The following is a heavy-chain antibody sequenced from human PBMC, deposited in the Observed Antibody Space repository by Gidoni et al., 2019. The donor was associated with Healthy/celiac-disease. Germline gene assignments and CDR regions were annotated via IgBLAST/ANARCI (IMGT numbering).Heavy chain of an antibody. Sequence: QVQLVQSGAEVKKPGASVKVSCKASGYPFTGYYMHWVRQAPGQGLEGMGWNKPNSGGTNYAKKFKGRVTMTRDTSISTAYMELSRLRSDDTAVYYCARTSWEYSNYDYWGQGTLVTVSS. D-gene: IGHD4-4*01. V-gene: IGHV1-2*02. CDR2: NKPNSGGT. CDR3: ARTSWEYSNYDY. CDR1: GYPFTGYY. J-gene: IGHJ4*02.